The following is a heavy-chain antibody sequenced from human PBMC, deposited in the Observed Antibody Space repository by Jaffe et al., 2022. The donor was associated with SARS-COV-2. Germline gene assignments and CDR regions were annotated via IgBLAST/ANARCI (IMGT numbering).Heavy chain of an antibody. Sequence: QVQLQESGPGLVKPSQTLSLTCTVSGGSISSGSYYWSWIRQPAGKGLEWIGRIYTSGSTNYNPSLKSRVTISVDTSKNQFSLKLSSVTAADTAVYYCARVGRPAQDYYDSSGYYSDAFDIWGQGTMVTVSS. CDR1: GGSISSGSYY. CDR3: ARVGRPAQDYYDSSGYYSDAFDI. J-gene: IGHJ3*02. V-gene: IGHV4-61*02. CDR2: IYTSGST. D-gene: IGHD3-22*01.